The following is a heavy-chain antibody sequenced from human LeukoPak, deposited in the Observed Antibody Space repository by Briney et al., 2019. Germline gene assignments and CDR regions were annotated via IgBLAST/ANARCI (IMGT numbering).Heavy chain of an antibody. V-gene: IGHV1-46*01. CDR2: INPSGGST. D-gene: IGHD3-22*01. CDR1: GYTFTSYY. J-gene: IGHJ4*02. Sequence: ASVKVSCKASGYTFTSYYMHWVRQAPGQGLEWMGIINPSGGSTSYAQKFQGRVTMTRDTSTSTVYMELSSLRSEDTAVYYCAKDYYYYDSSGYYYAWGQGTLVTVSS. CDR3: AKDYYYYDSSGYYYA.